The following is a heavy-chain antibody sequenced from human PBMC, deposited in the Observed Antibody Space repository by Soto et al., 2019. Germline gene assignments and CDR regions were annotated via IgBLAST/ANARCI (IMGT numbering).Heavy chain of an antibody. D-gene: IGHD6-19*01. J-gene: IGHJ6*02. Sequence: ASVKVSCKASGYTFTSYAMHWVRQAPGQRLEWMGWINAGNGNTKYSQKFQGRVTITRDTSASTAYMELSSLRSEDTAVYYCARPSTGYSSGWYGADYCYGMDVWGQGTTVTVSS. CDR1: GYTFTSYA. V-gene: IGHV1-3*01. CDR2: INAGNGNT. CDR3: ARPSTGYSSGWYGADYCYGMDV.